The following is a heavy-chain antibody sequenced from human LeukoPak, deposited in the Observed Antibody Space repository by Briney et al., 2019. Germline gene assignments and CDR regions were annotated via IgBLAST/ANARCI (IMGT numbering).Heavy chain of an antibody. V-gene: IGHV4-34*01. J-gene: IGHJ3*02. CDR3: ARGPQQWSQDAFDI. CDR2: INHSGST. CDR1: GGSFSGFY. Sequence: SETLSLTCAVYGGSFSGFYWSWIRQPPGKGLEWIGEINHSGSTNYNPSLKSRVTISVDTSKNQFSLKLSPVTAADTAVYYCARGPQQWSQDAFDIWGQGTMVTVSS. D-gene: IGHD6-19*01.